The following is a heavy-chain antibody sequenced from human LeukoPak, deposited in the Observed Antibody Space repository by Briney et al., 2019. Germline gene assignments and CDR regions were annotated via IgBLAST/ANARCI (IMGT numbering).Heavy chain of an antibody. J-gene: IGHJ4*02. V-gene: IGHV1-8*01. D-gene: IGHD3-9*01. CDR2: MSPNSGNT. CDR3: ARGHYDILTGYESIFDY. CDR1: GYTFTSYD. Sequence: ASVKVSCKASGYTFTSYDINWVRQATGQGLEWMGWMSPNSGNTGYAQKFQGRVTMTRNTSISTAYMELSSLRSEDTAVYYCARGHYDILTGYESIFDYWVQGTLVTVSS.